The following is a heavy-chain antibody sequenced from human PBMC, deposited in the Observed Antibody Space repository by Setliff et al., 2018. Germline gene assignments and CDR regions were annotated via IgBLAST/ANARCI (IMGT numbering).Heavy chain of an antibody. Sequence: SETLSLTCTVSGGSISSSSYYWGWIRQPPGKGLEWIGSIYYSGSTNYNPSLKSRVTISVDTSKNQFSLKLSSVTAADTAVYYCARGEYYDFWSGHYYMDVWGKGTTVTVSS. CDR1: GGSISSSSYY. V-gene: IGHV4-39*07. J-gene: IGHJ6*03. CDR2: IYYSGST. CDR3: ARGEYYDFWSGHYYMDV. D-gene: IGHD3-3*01.